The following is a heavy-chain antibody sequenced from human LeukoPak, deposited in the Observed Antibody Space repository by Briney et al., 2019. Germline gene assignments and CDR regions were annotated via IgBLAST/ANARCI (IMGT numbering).Heavy chain of an antibody. J-gene: IGHJ6*02. D-gene: IGHD2-21*02. CDR3: ARLDCGGDCYYYYYGMDV. CDR1: GGSISSHY. CDR2: IYYSGST. V-gene: IGHV4-59*08. Sequence: SETLSLTCTVSGGSISSHYWSWIRQPPGKGLEWIGYIYYSGSTNYNPSLKSRVTISVDTSKNQFSLKLSSVTAADTAVYYCARLDCGGDCYYYYYGMDVWGQGTTVTVSS.